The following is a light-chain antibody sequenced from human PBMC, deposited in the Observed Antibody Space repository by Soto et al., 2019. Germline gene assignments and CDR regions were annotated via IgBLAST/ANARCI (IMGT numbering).Light chain of an antibody. J-gene: IGKJ4*01. CDR2: DAS. V-gene: IGKV1-33*01. Sequence: DIQMTQSPSSLCASVGDRVTITCQASQDISNYLNWYQQKPGKAPKLLIYDASNLETGVPSRFSGSGSGTDFTFTTSSLQPEDIATYYCQQYDNLPLTFGGGTTGDIK. CDR3: QQYDNLPLT. CDR1: QDISNY.